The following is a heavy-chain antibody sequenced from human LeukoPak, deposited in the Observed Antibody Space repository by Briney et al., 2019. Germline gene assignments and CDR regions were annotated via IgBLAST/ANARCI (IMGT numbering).Heavy chain of an antibody. CDR1: GGTFSSYA. V-gene: IGHV1-69*05. D-gene: IGHD6-19*01. CDR2: IIPIFGTA. Sequence: ASVKVSCKASGGTFSSYAISWVRQAPGQGLEWMGGIIPIFGTANYAQKFQGRVTMTRDTSTSTVYMELSSLRSEDTAVYYCARSPTYSSGWQPVDYWGQGTLVTVSS. CDR3: ARSPTYSSGWQPVDY. J-gene: IGHJ4*02.